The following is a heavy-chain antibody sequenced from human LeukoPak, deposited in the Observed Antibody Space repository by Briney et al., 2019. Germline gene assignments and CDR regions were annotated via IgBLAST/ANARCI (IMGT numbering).Heavy chain of an antibody. V-gene: IGHV4-39*01. D-gene: IGHD3-10*01. J-gene: IGHJ4*02. CDR3: ARRVFGSGRHDY. Sequence: PSETLSLTCTVPGGSISSSDYYWGWIRQPPGKGLEWIVNRYYSGNTYYNPSLKSRVTISVDTSKNQFSLKVSSVTAADTAVYYCARRVFGSGRHDYWGQGTLVTVSS. CDR1: GGSISSSDYY. CDR2: RYYSGNT.